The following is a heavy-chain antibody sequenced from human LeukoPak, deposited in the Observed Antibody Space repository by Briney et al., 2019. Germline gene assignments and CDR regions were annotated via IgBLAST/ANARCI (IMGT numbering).Heavy chain of an antibody. Sequence: ASVKVSCKASGYTFTSYGISWVRQAPGQGLEWMGWISAYNGNTNYAQKLQGRVTMTTDTSTSTAYMELRSLRADDTAVYYCARDASGEYCYDSSGYYRLPHYFDYWGQGTLVTVSS. CDR2: ISAYNGNT. CDR1: GYTFTSYG. D-gene: IGHD3-22*01. CDR3: ARDASGEYCYDSSGYYRLPHYFDY. J-gene: IGHJ4*02. V-gene: IGHV1-18*01.